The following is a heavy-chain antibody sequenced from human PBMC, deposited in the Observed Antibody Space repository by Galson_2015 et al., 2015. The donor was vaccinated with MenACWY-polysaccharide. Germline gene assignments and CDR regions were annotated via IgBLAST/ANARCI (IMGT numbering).Heavy chain of an antibody. CDR1: GFTFDNYA. CDR2: ISWNSLNI. D-gene: IGHD3-9*01. CDR3: TENTRYFDWFDAFGI. J-gene: IGHJ3*02. V-gene: IGHV3-9*01. Sequence: SLRLSCAASGFTFDNYAMHWVRLAPGKGLEWVAGISWNSLNIDYADSVKGRFTISRDNAKNSLYLQMNSLRVEDTALYYCTENTRYFDWFDAFGIWGQGTVVTVSS.